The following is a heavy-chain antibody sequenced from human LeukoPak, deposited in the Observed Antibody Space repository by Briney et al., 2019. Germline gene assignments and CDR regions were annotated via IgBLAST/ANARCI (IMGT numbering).Heavy chain of an antibody. CDR3: ARPRGPADALDI. CDR1: GFTFSSCW. CDR2: INQEGSEK. J-gene: IGHJ3*02. Sequence: PGGSLRLSCAASGFTFSSCWMNWFRQAPGKGLEWVGNINQEGSEKHYVNSVRGRFTISRDNAKNSLYLQMNSLRAEDTAVYYCARPRGPADALDIWGQGTMVTVSS. D-gene: IGHD3-16*01. V-gene: IGHV3-7*01.